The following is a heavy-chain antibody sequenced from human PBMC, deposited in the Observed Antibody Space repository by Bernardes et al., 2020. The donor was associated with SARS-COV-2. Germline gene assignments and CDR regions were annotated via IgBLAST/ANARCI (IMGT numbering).Heavy chain of an antibody. V-gene: IGHV4-38-2*02. D-gene: IGHD1-26*01. CDR1: NYSITTDYF. CDR2: VDHSGST. Sequence: TVSLTCAVSNYSITTDYFWAWIRQPPEKGLEWIGSVDHSGSTDYNPSLKSRVTISADTSKNHFSLKLTSVTAADTAVYYCAREAYSGSSEGAFDMWGQGTWVTVSS. CDR3: AREAYSGSSEGAFDM. J-gene: IGHJ3*02.